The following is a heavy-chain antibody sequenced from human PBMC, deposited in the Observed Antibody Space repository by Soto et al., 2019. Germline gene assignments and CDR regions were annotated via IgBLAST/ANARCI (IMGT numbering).Heavy chain of an antibody. V-gene: IGHV1-58*02. Sequence: QIQLVQSGPEVRKPGTSVKVSCRASGFTFTYSAIQWVRQARGQSLEGIGWIVVGSGTTNFAPKFQERATITWDMSTSTSYMEMSSLRSEDKAVYYCAAEYYYGDSNPEGRIDWVQVALVTVSS. CDR1: GFTFTYSA. J-gene: IGHJ4*02. CDR2: IVVGSGTT. CDR3: AAEYYYGDSNPEGRID. D-gene: IGHD4-17*01.